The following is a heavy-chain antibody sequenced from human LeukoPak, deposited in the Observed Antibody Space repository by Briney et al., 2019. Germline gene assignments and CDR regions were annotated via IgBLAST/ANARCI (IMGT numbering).Heavy chain of an antibody. D-gene: IGHD3-10*01. J-gene: IGHJ4*02. V-gene: IGHV4-59*01. CDR2: IYYSGST. Sequence: SETLSLTCTVSGGSISSYYWSWIRQPPGKGLEWIGYIYYSGSTNYNPSLKSRVTISVDTSKNQFSLKLSSVTAADTAVYYCARGDPYYRFLVYWGQGTLVTVSS. CDR1: GGSISSYY. CDR3: ARGDPYYRFLVY.